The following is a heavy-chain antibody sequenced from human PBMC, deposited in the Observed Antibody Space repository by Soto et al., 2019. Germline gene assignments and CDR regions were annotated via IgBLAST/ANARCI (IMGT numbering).Heavy chain of an antibody. V-gene: IGHV3-23*01. D-gene: IGHD2-2*01. CDR2: ISDSGGYT. CDR3: ATGRYCSSAACLAAE. CDR1: GFTFSSSA. Sequence: EVQLLESGGGLVQPGGSLRLSCAASGFTFSSSAMLWVRQARGKGLEWVSAISDSGGYTRYTDSVKGRFTISRDNSKNTLFLQMNSLRAEDTALYYCATGRYCSSAACLAAEWGQGTLITVSS. J-gene: IGHJ4*02.